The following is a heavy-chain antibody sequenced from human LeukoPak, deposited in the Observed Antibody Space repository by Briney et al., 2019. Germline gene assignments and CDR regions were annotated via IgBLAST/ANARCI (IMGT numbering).Heavy chain of an antibody. J-gene: IGHJ5*02. D-gene: IGHD3-10*01. CDR3: AHIIRGVMNR. CDR1: GLSLSTSGVG. V-gene: IGHV2-5*02. Sequence: CGPTLVNPTQTLTLTCTFSGLSLSTSGVGVGWIRQPRGSALEWLALIYWDDDKRYSPSLKNRLTITKDTAKNQVVLTMTNMDPVDTATYYCAHIIRGVMNRWGQGTLVSVSS. CDR2: IYWDDDK.